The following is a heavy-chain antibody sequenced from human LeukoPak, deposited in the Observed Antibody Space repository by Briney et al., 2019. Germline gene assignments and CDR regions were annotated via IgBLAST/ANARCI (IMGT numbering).Heavy chain of an antibody. CDR1: GGSINGGNYY. CDR2: ISPSGST. D-gene: IGHD2-2*01. J-gene: IGHJ4*02. Sequence: SETLSLTCTVSGGSINGGNYYWTWLRQPAGKGLEWIGRISPSGSTNHNPSLTSRVTISVDTSKNQFSLKLNFVTAADTAVYYCARVSYQEGVDYWGQGTLVTDSS. V-gene: IGHV4-61*02. CDR3: ARVSYQEGVDY.